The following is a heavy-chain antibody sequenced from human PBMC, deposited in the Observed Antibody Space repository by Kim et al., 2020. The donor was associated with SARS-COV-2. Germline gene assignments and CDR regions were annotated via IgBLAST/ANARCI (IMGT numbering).Heavy chain of an antibody. J-gene: IGHJ4*02. CDR3: ARGGDAAPTYYDFWSGYYRVGNDY. Sequence: GGSLRLSCAASGFTFSSYWMHWVRQAPGKGLVWVSRINSDGSSTSYADSVKGRFTISRDNAKNTLYLQMNSLRAEDTAVYYCARGGDAAPTYYDFWSGYYRVGNDYWGQGTLVTVSS. D-gene: IGHD3-3*01. V-gene: IGHV3-74*01. CDR2: INSDGSST. CDR1: GFTFSSYW.